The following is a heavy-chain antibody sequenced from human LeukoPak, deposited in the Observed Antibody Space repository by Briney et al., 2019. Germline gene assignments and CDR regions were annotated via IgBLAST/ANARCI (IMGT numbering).Heavy chain of an antibody. CDR1: GYTFTSYY. J-gene: IGHJ3*02. CDR2: INPSGGST. V-gene: IGHV1-46*01. Sequence: PGGSVKVSCKASGYTFTSYYMHWVRQAPGQGLEWMGIINPSGGSTSYAQKFQGRVTMTRDTSTSTVYMELSSLRSEDTAVYYCARGRDMVRGVKRQNHDAFDIWGQGTMVTVSS. CDR3: ARGRDMVRGVKRQNHDAFDI. D-gene: IGHD3-10*01.